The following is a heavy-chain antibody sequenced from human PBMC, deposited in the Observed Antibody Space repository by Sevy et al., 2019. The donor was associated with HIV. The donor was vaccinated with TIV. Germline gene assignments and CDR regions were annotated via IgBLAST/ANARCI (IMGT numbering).Heavy chain of an antibody. CDR2: IYSGGST. CDR3: AREGWYYDSSGSVYYYYGMDA. CDR1: GFTVSSNY. D-gene: IGHD3-22*01. Sequence: GGSLRLSCAASGFTVSSNYMSWVRQAPGKGLEWVSVIYSGGSTYYADSVKGRCTISRDNSKNTLYLQMNSLRAEDTAVYYCAREGWYYDSSGSVYYYYGMDAWGQGTTVTVSS. J-gene: IGHJ6*02. V-gene: IGHV3-53*01.